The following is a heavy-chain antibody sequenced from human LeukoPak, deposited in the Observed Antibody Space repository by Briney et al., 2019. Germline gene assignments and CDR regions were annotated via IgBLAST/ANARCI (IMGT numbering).Heavy chain of an antibody. CDR2: ISWNSGSI. J-gene: IGHJ3*02. Sequence: GGSLRLSCAASGFTFDDYAMHWVRQAPGKGLEWVSGISWNSGSIGYADSVKGRFTISRDNAKNSLYLQMNSLRAEDTAVYYCAREVRATNAFDIWGQGTMLTVSS. V-gene: IGHV3-9*01. D-gene: IGHD1-26*01. CDR1: GFTFDDYA. CDR3: AREVRATNAFDI.